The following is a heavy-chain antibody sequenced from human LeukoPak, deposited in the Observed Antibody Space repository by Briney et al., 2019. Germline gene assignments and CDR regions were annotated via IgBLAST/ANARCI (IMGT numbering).Heavy chain of an antibody. Sequence: SETLSLTCTVSGGSINNYYWSWIRQPPGKGLEWIGYIYSSGYPNYNPSLKSRVSISGDTSKNQISLKLSFVTAADTAIYYCAKWEEALRAFDVWGQGTMVTVSS. CDR2: IYSSGYP. CDR1: GGSINNYY. CDR3: AKWEEALRAFDV. J-gene: IGHJ3*01. D-gene: IGHD3-3*02. V-gene: IGHV4-59*08.